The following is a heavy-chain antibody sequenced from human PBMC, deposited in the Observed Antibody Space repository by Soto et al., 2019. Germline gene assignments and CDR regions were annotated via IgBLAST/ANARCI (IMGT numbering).Heavy chain of an antibody. J-gene: IGHJ4*02. D-gene: IGHD3-10*01. V-gene: IGHV1-18*04. CDR3: ARDYGSGSNLFVY. CDR1: GYTFTSYG. CDR2: SSAYNGNT. Sequence: ASVKVSCKASGYTFTSYGISWVRQAPGQGLEWMGWSSAYNGNTNYAQKLQGRGTMTTDTSTSRGYMELRRVRSDDTAVYYCARDYGSGSNLFVYWGQGTLVTVSS.